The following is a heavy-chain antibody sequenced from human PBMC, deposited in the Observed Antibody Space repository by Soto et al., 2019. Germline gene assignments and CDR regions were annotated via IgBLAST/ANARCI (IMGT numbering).Heavy chain of an antibody. J-gene: IGHJ6*02. CDR3: ARCIAAENYYYYGMDV. CDR1: GFTFSSYW. D-gene: IGHD6-13*01. V-gene: IGHV3-74*01. Sequence: EVQLVESGGGLVQPGGSLRLSCAASGFTFSSYWMHWVRQAPGKGLVWVSRINSDGSSTSYADSVKGRFTISRDNAKNTLYLQMNSLRAEDTAVYYCARCIAAENYYYYGMDVWGQGTTVTVSS. CDR2: INSDGSST.